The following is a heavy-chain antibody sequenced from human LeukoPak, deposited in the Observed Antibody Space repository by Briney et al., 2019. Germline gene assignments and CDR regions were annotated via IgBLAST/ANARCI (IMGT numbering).Heavy chain of an antibody. J-gene: IGHJ4*02. CDR3: AKDALEDSGYSSGRGYFDY. CDR2: ITWDGATT. D-gene: IGHD2-15*01. Sequence: QPGGSLRLSCAASGFTFDDYTMYWVRQAPGGGLEWVSLITWDGATTYYADSVKGRFIISRDNSKNSLYLQMNSLRTEDIGLYYCAKDALEDSGYSSGRGYFDYWGQGTRVTVSS. CDR1: GFTFDDYT. V-gene: IGHV3-43*01.